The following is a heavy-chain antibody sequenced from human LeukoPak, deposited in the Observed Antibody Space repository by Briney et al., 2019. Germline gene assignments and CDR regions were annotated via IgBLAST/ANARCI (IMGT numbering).Heavy chain of an antibody. CDR3: ARFSTAAAGTFYYGMDV. D-gene: IGHD6-13*01. CDR2: IYYSGST. V-gene: IGHV4-59*01. J-gene: IGHJ6*02. CDR1: GGSISSYY. Sequence: SETLSLTRTVSGGSISSYYWSWIRQPPGKGLEWIGYIYYSGSTNYNPSLKSRVTISVDTSKNQFSLKLSSVTAADTAVYYCARFSTAAAGTFYYGMDVWGQGTTVTVSS.